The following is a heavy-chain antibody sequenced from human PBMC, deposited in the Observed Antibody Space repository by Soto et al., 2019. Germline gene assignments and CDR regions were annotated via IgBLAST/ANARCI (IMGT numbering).Heavy chain of an antibody. CDR1: GFTFHTYV. CDR3: AKGIGTTRLYSMDV. CDR2: ISANGDST. V-gene: IGHV3-23*01. J-gene: IGHJ6*02. D-gene: IGHD1-7*01. Sequence: GGSLRLSCVGSGFTFHTYVMNWVRQAPGKGLEWVSGISANGDSTFYADSLEGRFTISRDNSKNTVYLQMSNLRGGDTALYFCAKGIGTTRLYSMDVWGQGTTVTVSS.